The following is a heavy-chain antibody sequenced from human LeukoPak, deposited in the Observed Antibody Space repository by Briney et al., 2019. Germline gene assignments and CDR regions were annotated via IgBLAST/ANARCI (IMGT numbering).Heavy chain of an antibody. D-gene: IGHD3-10*01. V-gene: IGHV3-53*01. CDR3: ARDRFGSGVRGGNYYSSGMDV. J-gene: IGHJ6*02. Sequence: TGGSLRLSCAASGFTVSSNYMSWVRQAPGKGLEWVSVIYSGGSTYYADSVKGRFTISRDNSKNTLYLQMNSLRAEDTAVYYCARDRFGSGVRGGNYYSSGMDVWGQGTTVTVSS. CDR1: GFTVSSNY. CDR2: IYSGGST.